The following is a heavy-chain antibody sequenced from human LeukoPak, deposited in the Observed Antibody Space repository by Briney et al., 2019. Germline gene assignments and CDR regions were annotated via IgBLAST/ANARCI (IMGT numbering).Heavy chain of an antibody. CDR2: VSPDSGDT. D-gene: IGHD6-19*01. CDR1: GYTFTNND. Sequence: GASVKVSCEASGYTFTNNDINWVRQATGQGIEWMGWVSPDSGDTGYVPNFRGRVTMTTDTSINTAYMELTSLTSEDTAIYYCTRGRAAGDWGQGTLVTVSS. V-gene: IGHV1-8*01. J-gene: IGHJ4*02. CDR3: TRGRAAGD.